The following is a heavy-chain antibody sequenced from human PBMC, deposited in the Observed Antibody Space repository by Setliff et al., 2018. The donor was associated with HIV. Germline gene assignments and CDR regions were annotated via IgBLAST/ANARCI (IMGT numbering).Heavy chain of an antibody. CDR2: IFHNGTI. CDR3: GRGPHIVGAPWAVIDY. J-gene: IGHJ4*02. Sequence: SETLSLTCAVYGVSFSGYSWSWIRQPPGKGLEWIGEIFHNGTINCNPSLKSRVALSIDTFKSQISLNVTSLTTADTAIYYCGRGPHIVGAPWAVIDYWAQGKPVTVSS. CDR1: GVSFSGYS. V-gene: IGHV4-34*01. D-gene: IGHD1-26*01.